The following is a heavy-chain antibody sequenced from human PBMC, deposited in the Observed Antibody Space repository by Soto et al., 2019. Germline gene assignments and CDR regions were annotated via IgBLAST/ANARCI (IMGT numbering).Heavy chain of an antibody. J-gene: IGHJ5*02. V-gene: IGHV4-30-4*01. CDR3: ARSYDYGYNWFDP. CDR1: GGSISSGDYY. CDR2: IYYSGST. D-gene: IGHD4-17*01. Sequence: QVQLQESGPGLVKPSQTLSLTCTVSGGSISSGDYYWSWIRQPPGKGLEWIGYIYYSGSTYYNPSLKSRFTVSVATSKNQCSLKLSSVPAADTAVYYCARSYDYGYNWFDPWGQGTLVTVSS.